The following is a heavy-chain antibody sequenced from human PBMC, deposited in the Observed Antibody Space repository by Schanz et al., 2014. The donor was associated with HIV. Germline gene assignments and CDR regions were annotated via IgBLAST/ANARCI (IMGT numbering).Heavy chain of an antibody. CDR2: ISSSGGYI. J-gene: IGHJ6*02. CDR3: ARDREYYYGSGSRDYYYYGMDV. D-gene: IGHD3-10*01. CDR1: GFPFSSYA. V-gene: IGHV3-21*04. Sequence: EVQLVESGAGLVKPGGSLRLSCTGSGFPFSSYAINWVRQAPGKGLEWLSSISSSGGYIYYADSVKGRFTISRDNAKNSLYLQINSLRAEDTAVYYCARDREYYYGSGSRDYYYYGMDVWGQGTLVTVSS.